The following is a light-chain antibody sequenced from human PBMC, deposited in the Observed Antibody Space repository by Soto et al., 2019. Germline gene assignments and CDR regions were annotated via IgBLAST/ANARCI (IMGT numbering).Light chain of an antibody. Sequence: QSVLTQPPSASGTPGQRVTISCSGSRSKIGSNPVNWYQQLPGTAPKLLIDSNNQRPSGVPDRFSGSRSGTSASLAISGLQSEDEADYYCAAWDDSLYGRVFGTGTKVTV. V-gene: IGLV1-44*01. CDR2: SNN. J-gene: IGLJ1*01. CDR1: RSKIGSNP. CDR3: AAWDDSLYGRV.